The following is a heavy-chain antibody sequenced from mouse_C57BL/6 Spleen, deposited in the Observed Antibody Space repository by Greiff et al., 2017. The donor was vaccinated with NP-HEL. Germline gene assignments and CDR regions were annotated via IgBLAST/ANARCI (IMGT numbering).Heavy chain of an antibody. J-gene: IGHJ2*01. CDR3: ARDGKLGYYFDY. CDR2: ISDGGSYT. Sequence: EVQLVESGGGLVKPGGSLKLSCAASGFTFSSYAMSWVRQTPEKRLEWVATISDGGSYTYYPDNVKGRFTISRDNAKNNLYLQMSHLKSEDTAMYYCARDGKLGYYFDYWGQGTTLTVSS. CDR1: GFTFSSYA. D-gene: IGHD4-1*01. V-gene: IGHV5-4*01.